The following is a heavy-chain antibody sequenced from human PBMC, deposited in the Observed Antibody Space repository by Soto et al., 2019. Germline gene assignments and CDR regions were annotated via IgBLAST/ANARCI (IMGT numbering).Heavy chain of an antibody. CDR1: LYTFTSYV. V-gene: IGHV1-18*01. J-gene: IGHJ4*02. Sequence: ASVNDSCKASLYTFTSYVISWVRQAPGQGLEWMGLISAYNGYTNYAQKLHDRLTMTPDTSTSTAYMEMSSLRSDDTAVYYCARRFGSYGWGSDYPDYWGQGTLATVSS. CDR2: ISAYNGYT. D-gene: IGHD3-10*01. CDR3: ARRFGSYGWGSDYPDY.